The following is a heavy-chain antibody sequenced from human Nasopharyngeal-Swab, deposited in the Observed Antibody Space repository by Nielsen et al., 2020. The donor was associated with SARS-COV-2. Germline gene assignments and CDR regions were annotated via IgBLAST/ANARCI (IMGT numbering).Heavy chain of an antibody. CDR2: IYYSGST. CDR3: ARDPSSGWYEFDY. J-gene: IGHJ4*02. D-gene: IGHD6-19*01. V-gene: IGHV4-39*07. Sequence: SETLSLTCTVSGGSISSSSYYWGWIRQPPGKGLEWIGSIYYSGSTYYNPSLKSRVTISVDTYKNQFSLKLSSVTAADTAVYYCARDPSSGWYEFDYWGQGTLVTVSS. CDR1: GGSISSSSYY.